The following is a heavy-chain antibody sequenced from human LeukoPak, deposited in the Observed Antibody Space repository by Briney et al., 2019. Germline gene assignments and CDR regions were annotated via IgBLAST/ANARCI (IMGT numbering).Heavy chain of an antibody. D-gene: IGHD1-26*01. Sequence: PGGSLRLSCATSGFTFSSFSMNWVRQAPGKGPEWVSYISSTSFITYYADSVRGRFTISRDNAKQSLYLQMNSLRDEDTAIYYSARDLISGAYTFDYWGQGTLVTVSS. CDR1: GFTFSSFS. CDR3: ARDLISGAYTFDY. V-gene: IGHV3-48*02. J-gene: IGHJ4*02. CDR2: ISSTSFIT.